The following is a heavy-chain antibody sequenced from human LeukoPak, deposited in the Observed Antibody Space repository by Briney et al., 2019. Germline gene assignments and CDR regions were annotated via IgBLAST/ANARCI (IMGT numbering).Heavy chain of an antibody. J-gene: IGHJ4*02. CDR2: MNPNSGNT. CDR1: GYTFTSYD. Sequence: ASVKVSCKASGYTFTSYDINWVRQATGQGLEWMGWMNPNSGNTGYAQKFQGRVTMTRNTSISTAYMELSSLRSEDTAAYYCARGRRAVAGLFYWGQGTLVTVSS. V-gene: IGHV1-8*01. CDR3: ARGRRAVAGLFY. D-gene: IGHD6-19*01.